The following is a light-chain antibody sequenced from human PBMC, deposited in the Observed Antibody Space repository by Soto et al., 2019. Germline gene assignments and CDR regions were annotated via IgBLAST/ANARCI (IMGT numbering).Light chain of an antibody. CDR1: QSISSD. CDR3: QQYNNWPIT. Sequence: EVVFTQSPATLSVSLMERATLSCRASQSISSDLAWYNQNPGQAPRLLIYSTSTRATGIPGRFSGSGSGTEFTLTITSLQSEDFAVYYCQQYNNWPITFGQGTRLEIK. CDR2: STS. J-gene: IGKJ5*01. V-gene: IGKV3-15*01.